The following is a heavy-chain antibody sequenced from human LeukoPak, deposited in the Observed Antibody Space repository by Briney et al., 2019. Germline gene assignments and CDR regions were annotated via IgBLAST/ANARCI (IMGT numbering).Heavy chain of an antibody. D-gene: IGHD2-2*01. Sequence: SETLSLTCAVYGGSFSGYYWSWIRQPPGKGLEWIGEINHSGSTNYNPSLKSRVTISVDTSKNQFSLKLSSVTAADTAVYYCARIGYCGSTSCYGMDVWGQGTTVTVSS. J-gene: IGHJ6*02. CDR3: ARIGYCGSTSCYGMDV. CDR1: GGSFSGYY. CDR2: INHSGST. V-gene: IGHV4-34*01.